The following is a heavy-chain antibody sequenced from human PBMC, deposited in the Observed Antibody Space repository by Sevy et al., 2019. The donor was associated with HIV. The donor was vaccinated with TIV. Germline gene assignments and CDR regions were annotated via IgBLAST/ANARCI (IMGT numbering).Heavy chain of an antibody. Sequence: ASVKVSCKASGYTFTGYYMHWVRQAPGQGLEWMGWINPNSGGTNYPQKFQGRVTMTRDTSISTAYMELSRLRSDDTAVYYCARGWGYCSSTSCYTSACAYFQHWGQGTLVTVSS. CDR2: INPNSGGT. V-gene: IGHV1-2*02. CDR1: GYTFTGYY. CDR3: ARGWGYCSSTSCYTSACAYFQH. D-gene: IGHD2-2*02. J-gene: IGHJ1*01.